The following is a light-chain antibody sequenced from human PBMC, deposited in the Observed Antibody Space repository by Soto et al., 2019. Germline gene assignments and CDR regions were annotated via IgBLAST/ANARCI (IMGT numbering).Light chain of an antibody. CDR2: EVS. CDR1: SSDVGGYNY. Sequence: QSVLTQPASVSVSPGQSITISCTGTSSDVGGYNYVSWYQQHPGKAPKLMIYEVSNRPSGVSNRFSGSKSGNTASLTISGLQAEDEADYYCSSYTSSSTVFGTGTKVT. V-gene: IGLV2-14*01. CDR3: SSYTSSSTV. J-gene: IGLJ1*01.